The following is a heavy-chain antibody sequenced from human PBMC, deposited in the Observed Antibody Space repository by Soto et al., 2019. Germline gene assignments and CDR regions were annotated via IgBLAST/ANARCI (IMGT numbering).Heavy chain of an antibody. D-gene: IGHD2-15*01. CDR2: ISWNSGSI. CDR1: GFTFDDYA. Sequence: EVQLVESGGGLVQPGRSLRLSCAASGFTFDDYAMHWVRQAPGKGLEWVSGISWNSGSIGYADSVKGRFTISRDNAKNSLYLRMNSLRAEDTALYYCAKEGGGVYCCGGSCHYYFDYWGQGTLVTVSS. V-gene: IGHV3-9*01. CDR3: AKEGGGVYCCGGSCHYYFDY. J-gene: IGHJ4*02.